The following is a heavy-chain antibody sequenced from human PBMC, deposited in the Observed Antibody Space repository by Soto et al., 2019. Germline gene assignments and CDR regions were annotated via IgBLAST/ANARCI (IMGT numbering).Heavy chain of an antibody. CDR2: VFSNGYT. D-gene: IGHD1-1*01. CDR1: GDSVSSDRYF. CDR3: TGHYIGTTYDF. V-gene: IGHV4-39*01. Sequence: QVQLQESGPGLVKSSETLSLICTVSGDSVSSDRYFWGWIRQPPGEGLEWVGRVFSNGYTNYNSSLESRVTISVDTSKKQFSLKLRSVTVADRAVYYCTGHYIGTTYDFWGQGTLVAVSS. J-gene: IGHJ4*02.